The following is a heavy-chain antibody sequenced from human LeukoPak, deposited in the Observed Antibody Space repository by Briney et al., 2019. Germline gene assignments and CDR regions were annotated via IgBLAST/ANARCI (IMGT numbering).Heavy chain of an antibody. Sequence: ASVRVSFNASGFTFTVYYMHWVRQAPGQGLEWMGGINPNSGGTNYAQKFQGRVTMTRDTSISTAYMELSRLRSDDTAVYYCARDGVDSSADYWGQGTLVTVSS. CDR3: ARDGVDSSADY. J-gene: IGHJ4*02. D-gene: IGHD3-22*01. V-gene: IGHV1-2*02. CDR1: GFTFTVYY. CDR2: INPNSGGT.